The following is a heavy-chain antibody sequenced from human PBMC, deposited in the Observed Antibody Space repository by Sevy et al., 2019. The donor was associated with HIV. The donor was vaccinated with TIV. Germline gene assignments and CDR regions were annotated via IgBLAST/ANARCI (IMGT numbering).Heavy chain of an antibody. CDR1: GFTFSSYA. CDR3: ARDIDIVVVPAASYYYGMDV. Sequence: GGSLRLSCAASGFTFSSYAMHWVRQAPGKGLEWVAVISYDGSNKYYADSVKGRFTISRDNSKNTLYLQMNSLRAEGTAVYYCARDIDIVVVPAASYYYGMDVWGQGTTVTVSS. D-gene: IGHD2-2*01. CDR2: ISYDGSNK. J-gene: IGHJ6*02. V-gene: IGHV3-30-3*01.